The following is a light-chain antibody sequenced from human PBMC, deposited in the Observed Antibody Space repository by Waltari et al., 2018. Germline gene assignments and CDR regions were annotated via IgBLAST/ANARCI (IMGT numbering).Light chain of an antibody. CDR2: GTS. J-gene: IGKJ1*01. CDR3: RHHVRLTAT. Sequence: IVLTQSPGTLSLSPGGRATLSCRASQNIGHYLAWYQQKPGQAPRLLIYGTSTRAAGIPDRFSGGGSAADFCLTITRLGPEDFAVYYCRHHVRLTATFGQGTKV. CDR1: QNIGHY. V-gene: IGKV3-20*01.